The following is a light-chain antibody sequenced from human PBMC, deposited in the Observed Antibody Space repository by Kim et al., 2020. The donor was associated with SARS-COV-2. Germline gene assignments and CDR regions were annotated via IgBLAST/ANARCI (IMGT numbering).Light chain of an antibody. Sequence: PGKTARITCGGNNIGSKSVPWYQRKPGQAPVLVIYYDSDRPSGIPERFSGSNSGNTATLTISRVEAGDEADYYCQVWDSSSDRGVFGGGTQLTVL. CDR2: YDS. CDR3: QVWDSSSDRGV. CDR1: NIGSKS. J-gene: IGLJ3*02. V-gene: IGLV3-21*04.